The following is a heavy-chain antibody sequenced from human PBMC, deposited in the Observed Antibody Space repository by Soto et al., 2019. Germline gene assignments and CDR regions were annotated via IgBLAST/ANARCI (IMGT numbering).Heavy chain of an antibody. CDR3: TAEYYYDSSGYGYFDY. V-gene: IGHV3-49*05. D-gene: IGHD3-22*01. CDR2: IRSKAYGGTT. Sequence: EVQLVESGGGLVKPGRSLRLSCTASGFTFGDYAMSWFRQAPGKGLEWVGLIRSKAYGGTTEYAASVKGRFTISRDDSKSIAYLQMNSLKTEDTAVYYCTAEYYYDSSGYGYFDYWGQGTLVPVSS. J-gene: IGHJ4*02. CDR1: GFTFGDYA.